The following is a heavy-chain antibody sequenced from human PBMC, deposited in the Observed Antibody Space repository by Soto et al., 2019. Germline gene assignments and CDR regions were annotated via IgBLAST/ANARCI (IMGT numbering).Heavy chain of an antibody. Sequence: QLQLHESGPGLVRPSETLSLTCTVSGGSISSSSYYWAWIRQPPGKGLEWMGSIFYSGSTYYNPSLKSRVTISVDTSMNQFSLRLSSVTAADTAVYYCATEDCGRDCYAPSWGQGTLVTVSS. J-gene: IGHJ5*02. V-gene: IGHV4-39*02. CDR1: GGSISSSSYY. CDR3: ATEDCGRDCYAPS. CDR2: IFYSGST. D-gene: IGHD2-21*02.